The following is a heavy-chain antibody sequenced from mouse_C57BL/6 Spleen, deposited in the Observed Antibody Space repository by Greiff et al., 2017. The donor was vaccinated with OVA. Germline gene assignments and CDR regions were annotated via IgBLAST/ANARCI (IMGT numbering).Heavy chain of an antibody. V-gene: IGHV1-50*01. Sequence: QVQLQQPGAELVKPGASVKLSCKASGYTFTSYWMQWVKQRPGQGLEWIGEIDPSDSYTNYNQKFKGKATLTVDTSSSTAYMQLSSLTSEDSAVYYCAREGISRFAYWGQGTLVTVSA. CDR3: AREGISRFAY. CDR1: GYTFTSYW. CDR2: IDPSDSYT. J-gene: IGHJ3*01.